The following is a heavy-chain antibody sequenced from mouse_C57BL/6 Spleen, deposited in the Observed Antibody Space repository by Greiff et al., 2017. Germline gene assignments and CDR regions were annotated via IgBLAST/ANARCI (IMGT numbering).Heavy chain of an antibody. J-gene: IGHJ2*01. CDR2: ISYDGSN. Sequence: EVKLQESGPGLVKPSQSLSLTCSVTGYSITSGYYWNWIRQFPGNKLEWMGYISYDGSNNYNPSLTNRISITRDTSKNQFFLKLNSVTTEDTATYYCAREGYYGSSYYFDYWGQGTTLTVSS. D-gene: IGHD1-1*01. CDR3: AREGYYGSSYYFDY. V-gene: IGHV3-6*01. CDR1: GYSITSGYY.